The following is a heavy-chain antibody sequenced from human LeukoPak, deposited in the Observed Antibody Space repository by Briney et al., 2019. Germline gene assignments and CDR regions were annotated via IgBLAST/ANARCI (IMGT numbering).Heavy chain of an antibody. CDR3: ARDVRIAAAGDY. CDR2: INHNSGGT. D-gene: IGHD6-13*01. CDR1: GYTFTGYY. Sequence: GASVKVSCKASGYTFTGYYMHWVRQAPGQGLEWMGWINHNSGGTNYAQKFQGRVTMTRDTSIGTAYMELSRLRSDDTAVYYCARDVRIAAAGDYWGQGTLVTVSS. J-gene: IGHJ4*02. V-gene: IGHV1-2*02.